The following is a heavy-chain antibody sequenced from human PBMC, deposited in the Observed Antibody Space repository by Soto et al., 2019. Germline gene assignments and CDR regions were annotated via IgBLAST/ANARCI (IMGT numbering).Heavy chain of an antibody. J-gene: IGHJ4*02. CDR2: ISGSGGST. D-gene: IGHD3-22*01. CDR1: GFTFSSYA. V-gene: IGHV3-23*01. CDR3: AKVGSYYYDLGYCDY. Sequence: EVQLLESGGGLVQPGGSLRLSCAASGFTFSSYAMSWVRQAPGKGLEWVPAISGSGGSTYYADSVKGRFTISRDNSKNTLYLQMNSLRAEDTAVYYCAKVGSYYYDLGYCDYWGQGTLVTVSS.